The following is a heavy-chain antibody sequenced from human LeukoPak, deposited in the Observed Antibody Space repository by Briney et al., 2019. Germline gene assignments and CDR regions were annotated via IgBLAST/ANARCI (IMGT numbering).Heavy chain of an antibody. D-gene: IGHD3-10*01. CDR2: INHSGST. Sequence: KPSETLSLTCAVYGGSFSGYYWSWIRQPPGKGLEWIGEINHSGSTNYNPSLKSRVTISVDTSKNQFSLKLSSVTAADTAVYYCARVSGYGSGRKYYYYYMDVWGKGTTVTVSS. J-gene: IGHJ6*03. V-gene: IGHV4-34*01. CDR1: GGSFSGYY. CDR3: ARVSGYGSGRKYYYYYMDV.